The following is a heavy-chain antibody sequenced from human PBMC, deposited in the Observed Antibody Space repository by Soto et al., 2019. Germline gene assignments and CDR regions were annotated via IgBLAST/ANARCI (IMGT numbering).Heavy chain of an antibody. CDR3: AVVDSTGNWFDP. J-gene: IGHJ5*02. CDR1: GGSISSSDFY. CDR2: MYYSGTT. V-gene: IGHV4-39*01. Sequence: SETLSLTCTVSGGSISSSDFYWGWLRQTPGKRLEFIGSMYYSGTTYYNPSLKSRVTISVDTSKNQFTLKLISVTAADTAVYYCAVVDSTGNWFDPWGEGALVTVSS. D-gene: IGHD6-25*01.